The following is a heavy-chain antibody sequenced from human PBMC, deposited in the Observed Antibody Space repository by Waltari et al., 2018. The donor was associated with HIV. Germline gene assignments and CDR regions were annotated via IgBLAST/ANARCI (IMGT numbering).Heavy chain of an antibody. J-gene: IGHJ4*02. Sequence: QLQLQESGPGLVKPSDTLSLSSTVSGGPISTSPYYWGWIRQPPGKGLEWIGSIYYSGTTYYNPSLKSRVTISVDTSKNQFSLKLTSVTAASTAVYFCARSSNLRPNFAFWGQGILVTVSS. CDR3: ARSSNLRPNFAF. CDR2: IYYSGTT. CDR1: GGPISTSPYY. D-gene: IGHD7-27*01. V-gene: IGHV4-39*07.